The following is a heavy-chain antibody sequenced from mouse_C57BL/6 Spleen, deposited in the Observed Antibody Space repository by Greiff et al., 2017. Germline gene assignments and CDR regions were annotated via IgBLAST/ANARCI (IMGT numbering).Heavy chain of an antibody. CDR2: ISYDGSN. D-gene: IGHD2-1*01. CDR3: ARDPLYYGNFYFDY. Sequence: EVQLQESGPGLVKPSQSLSLTCSVTGYSITSGYYWNWIRQFPGNKLEWMGYISYDGSNNYNPSLKNRISITRDTSKNQFFLKLNSVTTEDTATYYCARDPLYYGNFYFDYWGQGTTLTVSS. V-gene: IGHV3-6*01. CDR1: GYSITSGYY. J-gene: IGHJ2*01.